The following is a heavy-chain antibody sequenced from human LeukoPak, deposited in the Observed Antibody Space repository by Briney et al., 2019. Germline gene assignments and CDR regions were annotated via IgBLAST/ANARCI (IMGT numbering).Heavy chain of an antibody. Sequence: GGSLRLSCAASGFTFSTYEMNWVRQAPGKGLEWVLYISSSGSTIYYADSVKGRFTISRDNAKNSLYLQMNSLRAEDTAVYYCARGRGYCSGGSCYAVYYYYYYYMDVWGKGTTVTVSS. CDR2: ISSSGSTI. J-gene: IGHJ6*03. D-gene: IGHD2-15*01. CDR3: ARGRGYCSGGSCYAVYYYYYYYMDV. CDR1: GFTFSTYE. V-gene: IGHV3-48*03.